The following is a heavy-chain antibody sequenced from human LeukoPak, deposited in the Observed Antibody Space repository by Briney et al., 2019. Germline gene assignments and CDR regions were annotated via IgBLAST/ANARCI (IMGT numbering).Heavy chain of an antibody. V-gene: IGHV4-59*08. Sequence: SETLSLTCTVSGGSISSYYWSWIRQPPGKGLEWIGYIYYSGSTNYNPSLKSRVTISVDTSKNQFSLKLSSVTAADTAVYYCARLGESVVAETFYNWFDPWGQGTLVTVSS. CDR2: IYYSGST. CDR3: ARLGESVVAETFYNWFDP. D-gene: IGHD2-15*01. CDR1: GGSISSYY. J-gene: IGHJ5*02.